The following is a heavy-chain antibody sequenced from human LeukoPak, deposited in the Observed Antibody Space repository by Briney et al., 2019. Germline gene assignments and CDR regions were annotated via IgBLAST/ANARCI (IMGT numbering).Heavy chain of an antibody. CDR1: GYTFTSYG. CDR3: ARELSSGWYVLARSGYYFDY. D-gene: IGHD6-19*01. V-gene: IGHV1-18*01. J-gene: IGHJ4*02. CDR2: ISAYNGNT. Sequence: ASVTVSCKASGYTFTSYGISWVRQAPGQGLEWMGWISAYNGNTNYAQKLQGRVTMTTDTSTSTAYMELRSLRSDDTAVYYCARELSSGWYVLARSGYYFDYWGQGTLVTVSS.